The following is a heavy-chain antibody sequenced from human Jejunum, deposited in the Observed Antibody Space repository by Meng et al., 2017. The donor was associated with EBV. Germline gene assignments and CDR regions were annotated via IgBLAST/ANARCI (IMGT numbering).Heavy chain of an antibody. J-gene: IGHJ4*02. CDR2: IYHSGST. Sequence: QPKWSGPGLVKPSGTQSLTCAVSSGTIFSSVWWTWVRQPPGKGLELIGEIYHSGSTNYNPSLKSRITMSLDKSKNQFSLKLRSVTAADTAVYYCASIHPSIDSWGPGTLVTVSS. V-gene: IGHV4-4*02. D-gene: IGHD2-21*01. CDR3: ASIHPSIDS. CDR1: SGTIFSSVW.